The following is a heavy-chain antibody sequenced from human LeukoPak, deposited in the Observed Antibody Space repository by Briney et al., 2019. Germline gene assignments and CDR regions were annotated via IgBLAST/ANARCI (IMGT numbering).Heavy chain of an antibody. J-gene: IGHJ5*02. V-gene: IGHV4-4*07. Sequence: SETLSLTCTVSGGSISSYYWSWIRQPAGKGLEWIGRIYTSGSTNYNPSLKGRVTMSVDTSKNQFSLKLSSVTAADTAVYHCARDVAAAGMNWFDPWGQGTLVTVSS. CDR3: ARDVAAAGMNWFDP. CDR2: IYTSGST. D-gene: IGHD6-13*01. CDR1: GGSISSYY.